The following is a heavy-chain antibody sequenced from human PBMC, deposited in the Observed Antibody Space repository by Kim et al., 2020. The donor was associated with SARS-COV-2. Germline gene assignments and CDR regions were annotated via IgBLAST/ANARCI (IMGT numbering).Heavy chain of an antibody. CDR2: IDWDEDK. D-gene: IGHD2-15*01. CDR3: ARGRLHGLDY. Sequence: SGPTLVNPTQTLTLTCTFSGFSLSGSGMCVSWIRQPPGKALEWLARIDWDEDKYYSTSLKTRLTLSKDTSKNQVVLTMTNMDPVDTATYYCARGRLHGLDYWGQRTRVSVSS. J-gene: IGHJ4*02. CDR1: GFSLSGSGMC. V-gene: IGHV2-70*11.